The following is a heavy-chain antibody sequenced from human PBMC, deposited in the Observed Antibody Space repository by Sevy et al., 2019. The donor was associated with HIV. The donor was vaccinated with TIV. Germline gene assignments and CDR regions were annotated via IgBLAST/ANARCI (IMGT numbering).Heavy chain of an antibody. V-gene: IGHV4-38-2*01. CDR1: GYSISSGYY. J-gene: IGHJ4*02. Sequence: SETLSLTCAVSGYSISSGYYWGWIRQPPGKGLEWIGSFYDRGSTYYNPSLKSRVTISVDTSKNQFSLKLSSVTAADTAVYYCARHQPDGLSTLFFDYWGQGTLVTVSS. CDR2: FYDRGST. CDR3: ARHQPDGLSTLFFDY.